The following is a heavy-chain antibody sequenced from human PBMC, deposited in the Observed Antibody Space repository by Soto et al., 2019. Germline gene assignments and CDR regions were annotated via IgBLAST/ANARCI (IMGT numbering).Heavy chain of an antibody. CDR3: ARVLSREYYQH. J-gene: IGHJ1*01. CDR1: GGSISSSNW. CDR2: IYHSGST. V-gene: IGHV4-4*02. Sequence: SETLSLTCAVAGGSISSSNWWLWVRQPPGKGLEWIGEIYHSGSTNYHPSLKSRVTISVDKSKNQFSLKLSSVTAADTAVYYCARVLSREYYQHWGQGTLVTVSS.